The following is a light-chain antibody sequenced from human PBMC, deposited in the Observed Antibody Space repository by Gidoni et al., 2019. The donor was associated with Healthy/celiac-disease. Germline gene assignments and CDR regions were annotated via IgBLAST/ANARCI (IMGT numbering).Light chain of an antibody. CDR1: QSLLHSNGYNY. V-gene: IGKV2-28*01. J-gene: IGKJ1*01. CDR3: MQALQNPGT. CDR2: LGS. Sequence: DIVMTQSPLSLPVTPGEPASISCRSSQSLLHSNGYNYLDWYLQKPGQSPQLLIYLGSNRASGVPDRFSGSGSGTDFTLKISRVEAEDVGVYYCMQALQNPGTFXQXTRVEIK.